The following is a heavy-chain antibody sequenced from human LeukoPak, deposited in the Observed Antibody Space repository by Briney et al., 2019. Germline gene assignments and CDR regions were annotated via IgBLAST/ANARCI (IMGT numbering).Heavy chain of an antibody. J-gene: IGHJ3*02. CDR2: ICTSGST. Sequence: PSETLSLTCTVSGGSISSGSYYWSWIRQPAGKGLEWIGRICTSGSTNYNPSLKSRVTISVDTSKNQFSLKLSSVTAADTAVYYCARERDGYNWAYDAFDIWGQGTMVTVSS. CDR3: ARERDGYNWAYDAFDI. D-gene: IGHD5-24*01. V-gene: IGHV4-61*02. CDR1: GGSISSGSYY.